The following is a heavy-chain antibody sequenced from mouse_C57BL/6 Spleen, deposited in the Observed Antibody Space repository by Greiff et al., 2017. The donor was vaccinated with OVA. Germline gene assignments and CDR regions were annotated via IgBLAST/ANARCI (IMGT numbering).Heavy chain of an antibody. V-gene: IGHV1-7*01. CDR3: AREDYGNSAWFAY. CDR1: GYTFTSYW. Sequence: VKLVESGAELAKPGASVKLSCKASGYTFTSYWMHWVKQRPGQGLEWIGYINPSSGYTKYNQKFKDKATLTADKSSSTAYMQLSSLTYEDSAVYYCAREDYGNSAWFAYWGQGTLVTVSA. J-gene: IGHJ3*01. CDR2: INPSSGYT. D-gene: IGHD2-1*01.